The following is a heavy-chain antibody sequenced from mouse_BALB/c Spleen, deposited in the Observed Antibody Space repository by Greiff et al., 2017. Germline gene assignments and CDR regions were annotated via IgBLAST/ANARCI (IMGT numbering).Heavy chain of an antibody. CDR1: GFTFSSFG. CDR3: ARSSDYRYDVPYAMDY. J-gene: IGHJ4*01. CDR2: ISSGSSTI. V-gene: IGHV5-17*02. D-gene: IGHD2-14*01. Sequence: EVMLVESGGGLVQPGGSRKLSCAASGFTFSSFGMHWVRQAPEKGLEWVAYISSGSSTIYYADTVKGRFTISRDNPKNTLFLQMTSLRSEDTAMYYCARSSDYRYDVPYAMDYWGQGTSVTVSS.